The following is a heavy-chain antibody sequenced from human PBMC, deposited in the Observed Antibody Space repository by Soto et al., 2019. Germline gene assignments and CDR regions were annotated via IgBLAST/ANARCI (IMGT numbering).Heavy chain of an antibody. J-gene: IGHJ1*01. CDR2: VYDSGST. D-gene: IGHD3-22*01. CDR3: ARGIGYYSAEYFQH. CDR1: GGSISSSDW. Sequence: QVQLQESGPGLVKPSGTLSLTCAVSGGSISSSDWWSWVRQPPGKGLEWIGEVYDSGSTNYNPSLKSRVTLSVDQSKNQFSLKLRSVTAADTAVYYCARGIGYYSAEYFQHWGQGTLVTVSS. V-gene: IGHV4-4*02.